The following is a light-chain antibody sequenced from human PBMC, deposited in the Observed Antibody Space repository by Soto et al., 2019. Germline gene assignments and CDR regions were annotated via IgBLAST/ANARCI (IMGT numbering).Light chain of an antibody. CDR3: QQLSLYPLT. J-gene: IGKJ4*01. V-gene: IGKV1-9*01. Sequence: DIQLTQSPSVLSASVGDTVTITCRASQALSNYLAWYQQKPGKAPDLLIYSASTLQSGVPSRFSGSGSETEFSLKIRALQPEDFATYDCQQLSLYPLTFGGGTKVDIK. CDR2: SAS. CDR1: QALSNY.